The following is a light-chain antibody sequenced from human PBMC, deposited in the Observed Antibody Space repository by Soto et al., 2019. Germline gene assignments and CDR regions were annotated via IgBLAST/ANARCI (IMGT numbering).Light chain of an antibody. CDR3: QQRSNWLA. Sequence: ETVMTQSPATLSVSPGERVTLSCRASQSVGSKVAWYQQKPGQAPSLLIYDASNRATGIPARLSGSGSGTDFTLTISSLEPEDFAVYYCQQRSNWLAFGGGTKVDIK. V-gene: IGKV3-11*01. CDR2: DAS. J-gene: IGKJ4*01. CDR1: QSVGSK.